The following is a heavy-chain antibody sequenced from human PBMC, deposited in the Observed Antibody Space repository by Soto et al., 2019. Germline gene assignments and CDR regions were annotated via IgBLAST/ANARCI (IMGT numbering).Heavy chain of an antibody. J-gene: IGHJ4*02. CDR3: ARTPLLRGAYYFDY. Sequence: GGSLRLSCAASGFTFSSYSMNWVRQAPGKGLEWVSYISSSSSTIYYADSVKGRFTISRDNAKNSLYLQMNSLRDEDTAVYYCARTPLLRGAYYFDYWGQGTLVTVSS. CDR2: ISSSSSTI. D-gene: IGHD3-22*01. V-gene: IGHV3-48*02. CDR1: GFTFSSYS.